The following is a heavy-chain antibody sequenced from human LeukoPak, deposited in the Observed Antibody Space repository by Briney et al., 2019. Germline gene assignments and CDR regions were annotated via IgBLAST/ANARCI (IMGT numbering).Heavy chain of an antibody. CDR3: ARATRNGYDY. D-gene: IGHD5-24*01. J-gene: IGHJ4*02. CDR2: IESTSSPI. CDR1: GFTLSIYS. Sequence: GGSLRLSCAASGFTLSIYSMNWVRQAPGRGLEWVSYIESTSSPIYYVDSVKGRFTMSRDNAKNSLFLQMNNLRVEDTAIYYCARATRNGYDYWGQGTLVTVSS. V-gene: IGHV3-48*04.